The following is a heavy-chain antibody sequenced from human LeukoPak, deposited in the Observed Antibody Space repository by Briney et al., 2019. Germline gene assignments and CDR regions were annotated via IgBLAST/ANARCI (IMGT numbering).Heavy chain of an antibody. Sequence: VASVKVSCKASGYTFTGYYMHWVRQAPGQGLEWMGWINPNSGGTNYAQKFQGRVTMTRDTSIGTAYMELSRLRSDDTAVYYCARVDYYYYYMDVWGKGTTVTVSS. V-gene: IGHV1-2*02. CDR3: ARVDYYYYYMDV. CDR2: INPNSGGT. J-gene: IGHJ6*03. CDR1: GYTFTGYY.